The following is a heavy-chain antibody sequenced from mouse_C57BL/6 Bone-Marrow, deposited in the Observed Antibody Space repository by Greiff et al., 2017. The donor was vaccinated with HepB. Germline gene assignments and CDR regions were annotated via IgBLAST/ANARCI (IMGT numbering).Heavy chain of an antibody. CDR1: GYTFTSYT. J-gene: IGHJ2*01. CDR2: INPSSGYT. Sequence: VQLQESAAELARPLASGKMSYKASGYTFTSYTMHWVKQRHGQGLEWIGYINPSSGYTKYNQKFKDKATLTADKSSSTAYMQLSSLTSEDSAVYYCAPLYFSPFAFHHSCQVTPPTVSP. CDR3: APLYFSPFAFHH. V-gene: IGHV1-4*01. D-gene: IGHD1-1*01.